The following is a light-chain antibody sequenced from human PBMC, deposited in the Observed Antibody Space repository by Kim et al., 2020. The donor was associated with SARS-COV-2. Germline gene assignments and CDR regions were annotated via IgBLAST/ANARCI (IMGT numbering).Light chain of an antibody. CDR3: QHYYSTPFS. Sequence: MATINCQSRQSVLNNANDKNYLAWYQQEPGQPPKMLIYWASTREYGVPVRFSGSGSGADLTLTISSLQAEAVAVYYSQHYYSTPFSFGQATKLEI. CDR1: QSVLNNANDKNY. CDR2: WAS. J-gene: IGKJ2*03. V-gene: IGKV4-1*01.